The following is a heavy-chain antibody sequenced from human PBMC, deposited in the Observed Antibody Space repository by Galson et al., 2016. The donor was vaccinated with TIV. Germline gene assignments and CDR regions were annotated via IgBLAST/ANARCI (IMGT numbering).Heavy chain of an antibody. J-gene: IGHJ4*02. Sequence: ALVKPTQTLTLTCTFSGSSLNTDGMCVNWIRQPPGKALEWLARIDWDDDKSYTSSLKTRLTISKDTSKNQVVLTMTNMDPVDTATYYCARISGYYDRSGQYIPRSFDYWGQGTPVTVSS. CDR3: ARISGYYDRSGQYIPRSFDY. CDR2: IDWDDDK. D-gene: IGHD3-22*01. CDR1: GSSLNTDGMC. V-gene: IGHV2-70*11.